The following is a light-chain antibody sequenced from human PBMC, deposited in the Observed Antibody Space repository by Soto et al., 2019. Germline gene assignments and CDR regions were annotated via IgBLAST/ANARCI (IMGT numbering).Light chain of an antibody. CDR2: DVT. Sequence: QSALTQPRSVSGSPGQSVTISCTGTSTDIGGYNYLSWYQHHPGKAPTLIIYDVTKRPSGVPDRFSGSTSGNTGSLTISGLQAEYEADYYCCSYAGSYSNWVFGGGTKLTVL. J-gene: IGLJ3*02. CDR3: CSYAGSYSNWV. CDR1: STDIGGYNY. V-gene: IGLV2-11*01.